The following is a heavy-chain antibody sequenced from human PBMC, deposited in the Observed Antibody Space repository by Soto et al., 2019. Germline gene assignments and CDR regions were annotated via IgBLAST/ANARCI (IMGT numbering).Heavy chain of an antibody. CDR1: GFTFSNAW. Sequence: EVQLVESGGGLVKPGGSLRLSCAASGFTFSNAWMNWVRQAPGKGLEYVSAISSNGGSTYYANSVKGRFTISRDNSKNTLYLQMGSLRAEDMAVYYCAREVGSGWYYFDYWGQGTLVTVSS. CDR3: AREVGSGWYYFDY. V-gene: IGHV3-64*01. J-gene: IGHJ4*02. CDR2: ISSNGGST. D-gene: IGHD6-19*01.